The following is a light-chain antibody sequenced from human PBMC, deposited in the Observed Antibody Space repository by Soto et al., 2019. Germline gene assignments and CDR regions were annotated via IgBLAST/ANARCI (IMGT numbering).Light chain of an antibody. CDR1: SSNIGNNY. Sequence: QSLLTQPPSVSAAPGQKVTISCSGSSSNIGNNYVSWYQQLPGTAPKLLIYDNNKRPSGIPDRFSGSKSGTSATLGITGLQTGDEADYYCGTWDSSLSVRVFGGGTKLTVL. J-gene: IGLJ3*02. V-gene: IGLV1-51*01. CDR2: DNN. CDR3: GTWDSSLSVRV.